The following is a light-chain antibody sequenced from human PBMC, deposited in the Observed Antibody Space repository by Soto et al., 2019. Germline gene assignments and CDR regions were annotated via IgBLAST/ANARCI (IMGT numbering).Light chain of an antibody. CDR2: EVN. Sequence: QSALTQPASVSGSPGQSITISCTGTSSDVGGYNYVSWYQQHPGKAPKLMIYEVNNRPSGVSNRFSGSKSGNTASLTISGLQAEDEADYYCSSYTGSRIGVFGTGTKLTVL. CDR3: SSYTGSRIGV. CDR1: SSDVGGYNY. J-gene: IGLJ1*01. V-gene: IGLV2-14*01.